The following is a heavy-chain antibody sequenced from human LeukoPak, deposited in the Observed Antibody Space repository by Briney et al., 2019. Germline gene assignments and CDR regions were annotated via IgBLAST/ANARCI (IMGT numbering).Heavy chain of an antibody. D-gene: IGHD3-10*01. Sequence: SETLSLTCTVSGGSISSYYWSWIRQPPGKGLEWIGYIYTSGSANYNPSLKSRVNISVDTSKNQFYLKLSSVTAAHTAVYYCARIYGSGSYYGLFYYMDVWGKGTTVTVSS. CDR1: GGSISSYY. CDR3: ARIYGSGSYYGLFYYMDV. V-gene: IGHV4-4*09. CDR2: IYTSGSA. J-gene: IGHJ6*03.